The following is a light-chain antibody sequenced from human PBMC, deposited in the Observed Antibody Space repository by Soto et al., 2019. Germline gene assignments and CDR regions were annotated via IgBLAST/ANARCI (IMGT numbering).Light chain of an antibody. J-gene: IGKJ4*01. Sequence: IQMTQSPSTLSASVGYSVTLTCRASQSIKSWLAWYQQKPGTAPKLLIYDASTLESGVPSRFSGSGYGTEFNLTISSLQPDDFATFYCQQYDDYPLTFGGGTKVDIK. CDR3: QQYDDYPLT. V-gene: IGKV1-5*01. CDR2: DAS. CDR1: QSIKSW.